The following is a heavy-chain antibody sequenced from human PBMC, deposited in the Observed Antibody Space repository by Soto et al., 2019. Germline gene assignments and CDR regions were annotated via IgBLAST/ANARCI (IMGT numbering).Heavy chain of an antibody. V-gene: IGHV4-61*05. Sequence: SETLSLTCTVSGGSIRTTSYYWGWIRQPPGKGLEWIGFIYSSGGTNYNPSLKSRVTMSVDTSKNQFSLKLRSVIVADTAVYHCARFVRSCSGTTCYTRADVWGQGTTVTVSS. J-gene: IGHJ6*02. D-gene: IGHD2-2*02. CDR3: ARFVRSCSGTTCYTRADV. CDR1: GGSIRTTSYY. CDR2: IYSSGGT.